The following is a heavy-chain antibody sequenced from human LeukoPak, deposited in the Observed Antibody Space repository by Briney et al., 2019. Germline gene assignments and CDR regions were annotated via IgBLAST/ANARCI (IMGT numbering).Heavy chain of an antibody. J-gene: IGHJ4*02. CDR1: GFNFSSYW. V-gene: IGHV3-74*01. Sequence: PGGSLRLSCAVSGFNFSSYWIHWVRHAPGKGLVWVSLINTDGSATTYGDSAKGRFTVSRDNDKNTLFLDMNSLRVEDTAVYYCARGTAATAGIDYWGQGTLATVSS. D-gene: IGHD6-13*01. CDR3: ARGTAATAGIDY. CDR2: INTDGSAT.